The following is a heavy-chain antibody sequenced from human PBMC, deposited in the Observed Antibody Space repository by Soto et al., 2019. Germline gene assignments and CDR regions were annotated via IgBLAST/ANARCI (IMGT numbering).Heavy chain of an antibody. V-gene: IGHV4-31*03. D-gene: IGHD3-16*01. J-gene: IGHJ4*02. CDR1: GGSISSNGHY. Sequence: QVQLQESGPELVKPSQTLSLTCTVSGGSISSNGHYWTWIRQHPGKGLEWIAYIYYTGNTYYNPSLKSRLSISVDTSKNQFSLNLRSVTAADTAVYYCAREPWGYDSWGQGTLVTVSS. CDR3: AREPWGYDS. CDR2: IYYTGNT.